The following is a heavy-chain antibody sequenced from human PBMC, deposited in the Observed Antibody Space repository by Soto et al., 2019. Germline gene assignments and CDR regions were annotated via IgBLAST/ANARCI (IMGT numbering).Heavy chain of an antibody. CDR1: GYTFTDYY. J-gene: IGHJ4*02. V-gene: IGHV1-46*01. CDR3: AKGDSSGYYSSFDY. D-gene: IGHD3-22*01. CDR2: INPSGGTT. Sequence: QVQLVQSGAEVKKPGASARISCRASGYTFTDYYMHWVRQAPGQGLEWMGIINPSGGTTTYAQKFQVRVTMTTDTSTSTVYMELSSLRSDDTAIYYCAKGDSSGYYSSFDYWGQGSLVTVSS.